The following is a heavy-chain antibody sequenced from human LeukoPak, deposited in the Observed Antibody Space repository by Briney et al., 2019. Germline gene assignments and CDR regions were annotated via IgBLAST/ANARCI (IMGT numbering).Heavy chain of an antibody. D-gene: IGHD3-16*02. J-gene: IGHJ4*02. CDR3: ARVRRIYDYIWGSYRYIRKRIDY. V-gene: IGHV3-53*01. CDR2: IYSGGST. CDR1: GFTVSSNY. Sequence: GESLKISCAASGFTVSSNYMSWVRQAPGKGLEWVSVIYSGGSTYYADSVKGRFTISRDNSKNTLYLQMNSLRAEDTAVYYCARVRRIYDYIWGSYRYIRKRIDYWGQGTLVTVSS.